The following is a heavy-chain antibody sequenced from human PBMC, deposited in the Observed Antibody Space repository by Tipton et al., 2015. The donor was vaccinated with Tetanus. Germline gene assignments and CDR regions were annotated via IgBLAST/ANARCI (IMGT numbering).Heavy chain of an antibody. J-gene: IGHJ4*02. CDR2: INPVFGRI. V-gene: IGHV1-69*06. CDR3: ARVKGGTREYYAIKY. D-gene: IGHD3-3*01. CDR1: GGSSSTYI. Sequence: QLVQSGPEVKTPGSSVKVSCETSGGSSSTYITSWVRQAPGQGLEWMGSINPVFGRITYAQKFQGRLRITADRSTNTAHMSLSSLRSEDTAVYYCARVKGGTREYYAIKYWGQGTLVTVSS.